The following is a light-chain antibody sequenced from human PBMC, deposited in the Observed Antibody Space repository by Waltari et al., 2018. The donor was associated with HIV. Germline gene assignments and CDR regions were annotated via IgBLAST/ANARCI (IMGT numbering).Light chain of an antibody. CDR3: QQLKSYPHT. V-gene: IGKV1-9*01. CDR1: QGISSS. Sequence: DIQLTQSPSFLSASVGDGLTITCRASQGISSSLAWYQQKPGKAPNLLIFDASTLQVGVPSRFSGSGSGTEFTLTVDSLQPEDFVTYYCQQLKSYPHTFGGGTRVEI. J-gene: IGKJ4*01. CDR2: DAS.